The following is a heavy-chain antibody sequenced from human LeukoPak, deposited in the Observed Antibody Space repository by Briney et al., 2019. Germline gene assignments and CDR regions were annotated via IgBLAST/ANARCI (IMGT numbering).Heavy chain of an antibody. V-gene: IGHV1-3*01. CDR3: ARXRXVTLYFDY. CDR1: GYTFTSYA. D-gene: IGHD3-3*01. Sequence: ASVKVSCKASGYTFTSYAMHWVRQAPGRRLEWMGWINAGNGNTKYSQKFQGRVTITRDTSASTAYMELSSLRSEDTAVYYCARXRXVTLYFDYWGQGTLVTVSS. CDR2: INAGNGNT. J-gene: IGHJ4*02.